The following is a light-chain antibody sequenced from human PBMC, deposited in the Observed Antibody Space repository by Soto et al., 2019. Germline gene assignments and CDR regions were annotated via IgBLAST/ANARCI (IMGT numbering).Light chain of an antibody. J-gene: IGKJ3*01. CDR2: AAS. Sequence: DIQMTQSPTSLSASVGDRVTITCRASQDIRNFVAWYQQKPGKAPKLLIYAASTLQAGVPSRFSGSGSWTDFTLTINILQPEDVATYYCQNYSSVPVFGPGTKVEIK. V-gene: IGKV1-27*01. CDR1: QDIRNF. CDR3: QNYSSVPV.